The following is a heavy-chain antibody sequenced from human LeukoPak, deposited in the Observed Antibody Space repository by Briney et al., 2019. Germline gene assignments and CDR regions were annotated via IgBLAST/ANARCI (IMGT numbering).Heavy chain of an antibody. CDR2: IGSSGSTI. CDR3: AREAATYNYGSGSYYLDY. Sequence: GGSLRLSCAASGFTFSSYVMNWVRQAPGKGLEWVSYIGSSGSTIFYADSMKGRFTISRDNAKNSLYLQMNSLRAEDTAVYYCAREAATYNYGSGSYYLDYWGQGTLVTVSS. J-gene: IGHJ4*02. CDR1: GFTFSSYV. D-gene: IGHD3-10*01. V-gene: IGHV3-48*03.